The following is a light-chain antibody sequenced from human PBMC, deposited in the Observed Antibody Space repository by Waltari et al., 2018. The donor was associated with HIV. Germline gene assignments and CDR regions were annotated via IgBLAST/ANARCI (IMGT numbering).Light chain of an antibody. J-gene: IGLJ3*02. CDR1: SSNIGNNS. Sequence: QSVLTQPPSVSAAPGQAVTISCSGSSSNIGNNSVSWYQQLPGTAPKLLIYDNNKRPSGIPDRFSGSKSGTSATLGITGLQTGDEADYYCGTWDNSLSAVVFGGGTKLTVL. V-gene: IGLV1-51*01. CDR3: GTWDNSLSAVV. CDR2: DNN.